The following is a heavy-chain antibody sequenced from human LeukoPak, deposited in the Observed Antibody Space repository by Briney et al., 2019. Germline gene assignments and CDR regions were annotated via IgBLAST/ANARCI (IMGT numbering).Heavy chain of an antibody. CDR1: GGTFSSYA. Sequence: ASVKVSCKASGGTFSSYAISWVRQAPGQGLEWMGGIIPIFGTGNYAQKFQGRVTITADKSTSTAYMELSSLRSEDTAVYYCASSVLTGYYTYFDYWGQGTLVTVSS. J-gene: IGHJ4*02. CDR2: IIPIFGTG. D-gene: IGHD3-9*01. CDR3: ASSVLTGYYTYFDY. V-gene: IGHV1-69*06.